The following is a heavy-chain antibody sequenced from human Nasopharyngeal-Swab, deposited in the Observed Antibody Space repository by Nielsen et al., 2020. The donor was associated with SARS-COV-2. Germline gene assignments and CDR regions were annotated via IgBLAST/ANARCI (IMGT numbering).Heavy chain of an antibody. CDR2: IYYSGST. Sequence: SETLSLTCTVSGGSISSGDYYWSWIRQPPGKGLEWIGYIYYSGSTYYNPSLKSRVSISVDTSKNQFSLRLSSVTAADTAVYYCTRGNYYYYYMDVWGKGTTVTVSS. V-gene: IGHV4-30-4*08. CDR3: TRGNYYYYYMDV. CDR1: GGSISSGDYY. J-gene: IGHJ6*03.